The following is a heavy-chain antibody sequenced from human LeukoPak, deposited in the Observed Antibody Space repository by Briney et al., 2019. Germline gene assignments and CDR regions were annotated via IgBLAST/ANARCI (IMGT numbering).Heavy chain of an antibody. J-gene: IGHJ4*02. CDR2: ISGSGGST. V-gene: IGHV3-23*01. D-gene: IGHD1-1*01. CDR3: ARGVYWSLDY. CDR1: GFTFSSYA. Sequence: GGSLRLSCAASGFTFSSYAMSWVRQAPGKGLEWVSAISGSGGSTYYADSVKGRFAISRDNSKNTVFLHMNSLRVEDTAVYYCARGVYWSLDYWGQGTPVTVSS.